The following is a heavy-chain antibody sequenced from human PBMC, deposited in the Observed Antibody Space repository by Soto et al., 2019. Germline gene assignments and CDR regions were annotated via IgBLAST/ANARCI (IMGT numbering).Heavy chain of an antibody. J-gene: IGHJ4*02. Sequence: SVKVSCKASGFTFTSSAVQWVRQARGQRLEWIGWVVVGSGNTNYAQKFQERVTITRDMSTSTAYMELSSLRSEDTAVYYCARAGWAYSYGLYWGQGTLVTVSS. CDR1: GFTFTSSA. V-gene: IGHV1-58*01. CDR3: ARAGWAYSYGLY. D-gene: IGHD5-18*01. CDR2: VVVGSGNT.